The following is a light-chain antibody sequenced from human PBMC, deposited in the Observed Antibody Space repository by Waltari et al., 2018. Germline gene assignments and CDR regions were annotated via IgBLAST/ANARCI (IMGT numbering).Light chain of an antibody. J-gene: IGKJ1*01. Sequence: EIVMTQSPESLAVSLGERATINCKSSQSVLKSSTNKNYLAWYQHRPGQPPKLLFYWSSTRESGVPDRFSTSGSGTDFTLTISSLQAEDVALYYCQQYYSPPLTFGQGTKVEIK. CDR1: QSVLKSSTNKNY. CDR2: WSS. CDR3: QQYYSPPLT. V-gene: IGKV4-1*01.